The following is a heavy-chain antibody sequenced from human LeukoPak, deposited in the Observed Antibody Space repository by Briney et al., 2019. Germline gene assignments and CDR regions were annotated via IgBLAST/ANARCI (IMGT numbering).Heavy chain of an antibody. CDR2: IIPIFGTA. J-gene: IGHJ4*02. D-gene: IGHD3-10*01. Sequence: SVKVSCKASGGTFSSYAISWVRQAPGQGLEWMGRIIPIFGTATYAQKFQGRVTITTDESTSTAYMELSSLRSEDTAVYYCARSWFGEFLYYFDYWGQGTLVTVSS. V-gene: IGHV1-69*05. CDR3: ARSWFGEFLYYFDY. CDR1: GGTFSSYA.